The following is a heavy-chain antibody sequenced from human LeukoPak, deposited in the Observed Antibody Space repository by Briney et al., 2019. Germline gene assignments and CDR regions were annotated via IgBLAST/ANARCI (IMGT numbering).Heavy chain of an antibody. CDR2: IKIKTDGGTT. Sequence: GGSLRLSCAASGFTFSNAWMSWVRQAPGKGLEWVGRIKIKTDGGTTDYAAPVKGRFTISRDDSKNTLYLQMNSLKTEDAAVYYCTGITGTTGHCWGQGTLVTVSS. J-gene: IGHJ4*02. CDR3: TGITGTTGHC. CDR1: GFTFSNAW. V-gene: IGHV3-15*01. D-gene: IGHD1-7*01.